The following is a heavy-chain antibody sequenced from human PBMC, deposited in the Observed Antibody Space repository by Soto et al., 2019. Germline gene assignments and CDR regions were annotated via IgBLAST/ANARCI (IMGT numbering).Heavy chain of an antibody. CDR1: GLTFSDAW. D-gene: IGHD7-27*01. Sequence: DVQLVESGGGLVKPGGSLRLSCVASGLTFSDAWMNWLRQVPGKGLEWVARIRSQTDGGTTDYTAPVNGRFTISRDDSKNTLHLQMNSLKTDDTAIYYCATAPGYWGSAPLDFWGQGTLVTVSS. J-gene: IGHJ4*02. CDR2: IRSQTDGGTT. CDR3: ATAPGYWGSAPLDF. V-gene: IGHV3-15*07.